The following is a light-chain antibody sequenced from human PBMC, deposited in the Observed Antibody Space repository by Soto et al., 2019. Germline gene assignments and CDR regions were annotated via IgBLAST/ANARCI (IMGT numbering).Light chain of an antibody. V-gene: IGLV2-8*01. Sequence: QSALTQPPSASGSPGQSVTFSCAGTSSDVGGYDYVSWYQQHPGKAPKLMIFDVNKRPSGVPDRFSGSKSGNTASLTVSGLRAEDEADFYCSSYAGSNTFLFGGGTKLTVL. CDR2: DVN. CDR1: SSDVGGYDY. J-gene: IGLJ3*02. CDR3: SSYAGSNTFL.